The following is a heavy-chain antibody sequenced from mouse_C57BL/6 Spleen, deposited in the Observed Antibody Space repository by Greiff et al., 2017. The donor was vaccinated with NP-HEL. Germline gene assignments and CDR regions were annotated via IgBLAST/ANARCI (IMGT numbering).Heavy chain of an antibody. CDR1: GFSLTSYG. CDR2: IWSGGST. D-gene: IGHD2-4*01. Sequence: VQRVESGPGLVQPSQSLSITCTVSGFSLTSYGVHWVRQSPGKGLEWLGVIWSGGSTDYNAAFISRLSISKDNSKSQVFFKMNSLQADDTAIYYCARNEGYDYDGDWYFDVWGTGTTVTVSS. J-gene: IGHJ1*03. CDR3: ARNEGYDYDGDWYFDV. V-gene: IGHV2-2*01.